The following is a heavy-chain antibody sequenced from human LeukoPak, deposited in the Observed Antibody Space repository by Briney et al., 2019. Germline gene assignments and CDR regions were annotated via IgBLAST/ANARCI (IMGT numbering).Heavy chain of an antibody. Sequence: ASVKVSCKASGYTFTSYGISWVRQAPGQELEWMGWISAYNGNTNYAQKLQGRVTMTTDTSTSTAYMELRSLGSDDTAVYYCARSLYDSSGYYPRYYFDYWGQGTLVTVSS. V-gene: IGHV1-18*01. J-gene: IGHJ4*02. CDR3: ARSLYDSSGYYPRYYFDY. CDR1: GYTFTSYG. CDR2: ISAYNGNT. D-gene: IGHD3-22*01.